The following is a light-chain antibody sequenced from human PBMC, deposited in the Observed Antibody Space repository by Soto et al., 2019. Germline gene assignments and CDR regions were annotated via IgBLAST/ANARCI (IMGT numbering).Light chain of an antibody. CDR1: QSLVYGDANSF. CDR3: MQGSHWPPRYT. CDR2: QVS. Sequence: DVVMTQSPLSLPVTLGQPASISCRSSQSLVYGDANSFFNWFHQRPGQPPRRLIYQVSNRDSGVLDPFNXSGSATDFTLRISRVEAEDVGVYYCMQGSHWPPRYTFGQGTKLEIK. V-gene: IGKV2-30*01. J-gene: IGKJ2*01.